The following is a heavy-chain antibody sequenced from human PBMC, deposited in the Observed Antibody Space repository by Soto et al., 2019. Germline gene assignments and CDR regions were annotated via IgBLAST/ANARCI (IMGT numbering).Heavy chain of an antibody. V-gene: IGHV2-5*02. CDR1: GFSLTTSGVG. D-gene: IGHD3-3*01. Sequence: ESGPTQVKPRQTLTLTCTFSGFSLTTSGVGVGWIRQSPGKAPEWLALIYWDDDKRYSTSLKSRLTITKDTSKNQVVFTMADLDPADTATYYSAHRVLLTVFGLVTTTAIYFDFWGQGTPVAVSS. CDR2: IYWDDDK. CDR3: AHRVLLTVFGLVTTTAIYFDF. J-gene: IGHJ4*02.